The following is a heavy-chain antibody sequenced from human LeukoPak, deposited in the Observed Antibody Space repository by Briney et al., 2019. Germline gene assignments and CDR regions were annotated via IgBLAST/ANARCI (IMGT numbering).Heavy chain of an antibody. J-gene: IGHJ4*02. CDR3: AKDPQGYCSSTSCYLDY. V-gene: IGHV3-23*01. D-gene: IGHD2-2*01. CDR1: GFTFSSYA. Sequence: GGSLRLSCAASGFTFSSYAMSWVRQAPGKGLECVSAISGSGGSTYYADSVKGRFTISRDNSKNTLYLQMNSLRAEDTAVYYCAKDPQGYCSSTSCYLDYWGQGTLVTVSS. CDR2: ISGSGGST.